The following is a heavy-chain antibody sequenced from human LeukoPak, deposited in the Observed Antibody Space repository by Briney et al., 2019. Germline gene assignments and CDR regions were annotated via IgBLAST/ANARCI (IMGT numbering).Heavy chain of an antibody. Sequence: PSETLSLTCAVYGGSFSGYYWSWIRQPPGRGLEWIGEINHTGNTNYNPSLKSRVSVSVDTSKNQFSLKLGSVTAADTAVYYCARGSNMADFRSDYYQPPYYYMDVWDTGTTVTVSS. CDR1: GGSFSGYY. CDR3: ARGSNMADFRSDYYQPPYYYMDV. J-gene: IGHJ6*03. CDR2: INHTGNT. V-gene: IGHV4-34*01. D-gene: IGHD3-3*01.